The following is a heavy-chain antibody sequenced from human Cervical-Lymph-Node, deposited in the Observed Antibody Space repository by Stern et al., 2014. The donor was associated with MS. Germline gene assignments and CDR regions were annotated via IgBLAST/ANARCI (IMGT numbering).Heavy chain of an antibody. CDR3: ARNRVWGGTDY. J-gene: IGHJ4*02. Sequence: QVQLVQSGAEVKKPGASVKVSCKASGYTFTSYAMHWVRQAPGQRLEWMGWINAGNGNTKYSQTFQGRVTITRDTSASTAYMELSSLRSEDTAVYYCARNRVWGGTDYWGQGTLVTVSS. V-gene: IGHV1-3*01. CDR2: INAGNGNT. CDR1: GYTFTSYA. D-gene: IGHD3-16*01.